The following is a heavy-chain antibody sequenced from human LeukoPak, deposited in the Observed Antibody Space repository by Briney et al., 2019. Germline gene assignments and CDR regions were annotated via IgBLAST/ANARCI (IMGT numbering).Heavy chain of an antibody. CDR1: GFTFSSYA. D-gene: IGHD6-13*01. Sequence: GGSLRLSCAASGFTFSSYAMSWVRQAPGKGLEWVSAISGSGDSTYYGHSVKGRFTISRDNSKNTLYLQMNSLRAEDTAVYYCAKTRPLDSSSWSHGDYWGQGTLVTVSS. J-gene: IGHJ4*02. CDR2: ISGSGDST. CDR3: AKTRPLDSSSWSHGDY. V-gene: IGHV3-23*01.